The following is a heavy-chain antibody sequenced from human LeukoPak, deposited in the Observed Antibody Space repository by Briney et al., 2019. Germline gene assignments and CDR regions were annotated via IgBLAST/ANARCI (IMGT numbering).Heavy chain of an antibody. J-gene: IGHJ6*03. CDR3: ARDSDRRWLQLGSYMDV. CDR2: IIPIFGTA. V-gene: IGHV1-69*06. CDR1: GGTFSSYA. D-gene: IGHD5-24*01. Sequence: ASVKVSCKASGGTFSSYAISWVRQAPGQGLEWMGGIIPIFGTANYAQKFQGRVTITADKSTSTAYMELSSLRSEDTAVYYCARDSDRRWLQLGSYMDVWGKGTTVTVSS.